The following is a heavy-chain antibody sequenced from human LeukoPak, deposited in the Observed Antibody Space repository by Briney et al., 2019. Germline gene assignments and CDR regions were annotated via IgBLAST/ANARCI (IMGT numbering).Heavy chain of an antibody. CDR2: IYYSGRT. CDR1: GGSISSSSYY. CDR3: ARGSRVVARY. J-gene: IGHJ4*02. Sequence: SETLSLTCTVSGGSISSSSYYWGWVRQPPGKGLEWIGSIYYSGRTNYNPSLKSRVTISVDTSKNQFSLKLSSVTAADTAVYYCARGSRVVARYWGQGTLVTVSS. D-gene: IGHD3-22*01. V-gene: IGHV4-39*07.